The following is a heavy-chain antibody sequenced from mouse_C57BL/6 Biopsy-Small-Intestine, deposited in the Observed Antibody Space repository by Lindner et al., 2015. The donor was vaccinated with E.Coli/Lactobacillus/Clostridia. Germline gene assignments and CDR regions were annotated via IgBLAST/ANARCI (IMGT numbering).Heavy chain of an antibody. J-gene: IGHJ3*01. CDR2: IGPKYGTT. CDR3: AREGVYQFAY. CDR1: GYLFTDYN. V-gene: IGHV1-39*01. Sequence: VQLQESGPELVKPGASVKISCKASGYLFTDYNMNWVKQSNGKSLEWIGIIGPKYGTTSYNQKFKGKATLTVDQSSSTAYMQLNSLTSEDSAVYYCAREGVYQFAYWGQGTLVTVSA.